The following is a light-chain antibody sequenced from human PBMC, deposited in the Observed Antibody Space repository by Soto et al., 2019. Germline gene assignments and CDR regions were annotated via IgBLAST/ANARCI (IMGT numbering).Light chain of an antibody. Sequence: QSALTQPASVSGSPGQSITISCTGYIHYDFVSWYQQHPGTAPKLVIYEVSNRPSGTSDRFSGSKSGHTASLTISGPQTEDEAVYYCGSYTSSSNYVFGTGTKVTVL. CDR1: IHYDF. J-gene: IGLJ1*01. CDR2: EVS. CDR3: GSYTSSSNYV. V-gene: IGLV2-14*01.